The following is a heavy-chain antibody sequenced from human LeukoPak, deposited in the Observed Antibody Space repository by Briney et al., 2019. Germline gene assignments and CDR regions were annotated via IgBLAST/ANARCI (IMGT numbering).Heavy chain of an antibody. V-gene: IGHV3-53*01. CDR2: IYSGGST. CDR1: GFTASSNY. D-gene: IGHD2-21*02. J-gene: IGHJ4*02. Sequence: GGSLRLSCAASGFTASSNYMSWVRQAPGKGLEWVSVIYSGGSTYYADSVKGRFTISRDNSKNTLYLQMNSLRAEDTAVYYCARDLGVFYCGGDCLGFDYWGQGTLVTVSS. CDR3: ARDLGVFYCGGDCLGFDY.